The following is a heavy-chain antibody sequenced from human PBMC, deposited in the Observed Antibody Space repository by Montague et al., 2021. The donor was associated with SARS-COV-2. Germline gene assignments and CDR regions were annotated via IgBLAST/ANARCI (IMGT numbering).Heavy chain of an antibody. V-gene: IGHV4-4*09. Sequence: TVSGVAISYGDWSWIRQPPGKGLEWIVTIFENGDTDHNPSLKSRVTVSEDTSQNQFSLRLSSVAAADTALYYCARYYERSWDVWGQGTTVTVSS. CDR2: IFENGDT. J-gene: IGHJ6*02. D-gene: IGHD3-16*01. CDR3: ARYYERSWDV. CDR1: GVAISYGD.